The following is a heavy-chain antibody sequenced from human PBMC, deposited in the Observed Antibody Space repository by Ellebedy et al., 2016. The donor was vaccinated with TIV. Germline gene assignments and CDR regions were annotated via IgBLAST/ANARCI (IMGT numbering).Heavy chain of an antibody. CDR3: ASGIVVSPDAFDI. CDR1: GYSFTNYW. D-gene: IGHD3-22*01. J-gene: IGHJ3*02. V-gene: IGHV5-10-1*01. Sequence: GESLKISCKGSGYSFTNYWIGWVRQMPGKGLEWMGRIDPSDSYTNYSPSFQGHVTISADKSISTAYLQWSSLKASDTAMYYCASGIVVSPDAFDIWGQGTMVTVSS. CDR2: IDPSDSYT.